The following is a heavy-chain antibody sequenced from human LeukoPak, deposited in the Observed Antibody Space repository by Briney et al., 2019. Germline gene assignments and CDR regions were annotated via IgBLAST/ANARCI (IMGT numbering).Heavy chain of an antibody. D-gene: IGHD6-13*01. CDR2: ISGSGGST. Sequence: PGGSLRLSCAASGFTSAFTFSSYAMSWVRQAPGKGLEWVSAISGSGGSTYYADSVKGRFTISRDNSKNTLYLQMGSLRAEDMAVYYCARAHHIAAAPGGDYYYYSMDVWGQGTTVTVSS. J-gene: IGHJ6*02. CDR1: GFTSAFTFSSYA. CDR3: ARAHHIAAAPGGDYYYYSMDV. V-gene: IGHV3-23*01.